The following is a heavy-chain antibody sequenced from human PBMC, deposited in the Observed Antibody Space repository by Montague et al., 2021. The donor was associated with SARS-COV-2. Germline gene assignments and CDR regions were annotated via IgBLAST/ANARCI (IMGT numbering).Heavy chain of an antibody. D-gene: IGHD3-3*01. Sequence: SETLSLTCTVSGGSISSNCYFWGWIRQPPGKGLEGVGNIYYSGSTYYNPSLKSRVTISVDTSKNQFSLKLSSVTAAATAVFYCARKTGRGITIVGVVTASYCFDYWGQGTLVTVSS. V-gene: IGHV4-39*01. CDR1: GGSISSNCYF. CDR3: ARKTGRGITIVGVVTASYCFDY. CDR2: IYYSGST. J-gene: IGHJ4*02.